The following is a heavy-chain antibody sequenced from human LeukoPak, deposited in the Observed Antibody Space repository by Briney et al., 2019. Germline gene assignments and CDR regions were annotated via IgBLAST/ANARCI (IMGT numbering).Heavy chain of an antibody. J-gene: IGHJ5*02. CDR1: GGSISTNDYY. CDR3: GRHAPYSNYDL. Sequence: PSETLSLTCTMSGGSISTNDYYWGWIRQPPGKGLEWIGSFGHGRHAFSNPSLKSRVTISVDTSKNQFSLRLSSVTAADTAMYYCGRHAPYSNYDLWGQGTLVTVSS. V-gene: IGHV4-39*01. D-gene: IGHD2/OR15-2a*01. CDR2: FGHGRHA.